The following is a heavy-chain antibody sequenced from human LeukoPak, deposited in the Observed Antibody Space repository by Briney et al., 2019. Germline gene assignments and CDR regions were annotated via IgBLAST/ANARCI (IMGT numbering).Heavy chain of an antibody. CDR3: ARNGGATEFYFDY. CDR1: GGTFSSYA. J-gene: IGHJ4*02. D-gene: IGHD1-26*01. Sequence: ASVKVSCKASGGTFSSYAISWVRQAPGQGLEWMGWINAGNGNTKYSQKFQGRVTITRDTSASTAYMELSSLRSEDTAVYYCARNGGATEFYFDYWGQGTLVTVSS. CDR2: INAGNGNT. V-gene: IGHV1-3*01.